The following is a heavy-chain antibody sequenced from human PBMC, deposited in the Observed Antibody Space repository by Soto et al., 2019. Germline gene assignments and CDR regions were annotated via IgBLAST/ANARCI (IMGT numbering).Heavy chain of an antibody. Sequence: GGSLRLSCAASGFTFSSYWMHWVRQAPGKGLVWVSRINSDGSSTSYADSVKGRFTISRDNAKNRLYLQMNSLRAEDTAVYYCARFLRGYSGYDWGNWFDPWGQGTLVTVSS. CDR2: INSDGSST. V-gene: IGHV3-74*01. CDR1: GFTFSSYW. CDR3: ARFLRGYSGYDWGNWFDP. J-gene: IGHJ5*02. D-gene: IGHD5-12*01.